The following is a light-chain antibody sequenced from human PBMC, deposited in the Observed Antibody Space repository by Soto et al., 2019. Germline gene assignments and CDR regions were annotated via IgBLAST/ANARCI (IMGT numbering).Light chain of an antibody. Sequence: QSARTQPASGSGSPGQASTISCTGTSSDVGGYNYVSWYQQHPGKAPKLMIYDVSNRPSGVSNRFSGSKSGNTASLTISGLQAEDEADYYCSSYTSSSTYYVFGTGTKVTVL. J-gene: IGLJ1*01. V-gene: IGLV2-14*01. CDR2: DVS. CDR3: SSYTSSSTYYV. CDR1: SSDVGGYNY.